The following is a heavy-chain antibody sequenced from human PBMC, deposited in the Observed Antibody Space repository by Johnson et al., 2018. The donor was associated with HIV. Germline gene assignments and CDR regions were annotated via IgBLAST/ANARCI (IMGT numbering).Heavy chain of an antibody. CDR3: ARGSYDGDAFDL. CDR1: GFTVSNNF. J-gene: IGHJ3*01. CDR2: IDWSGGRT. D-gene: IGHD1-26*01. V-gene: IGHV3-20*04. Sequence: VQLVESGGGLMQPGGSLRLSCVASGFTVSNNFMSWVRQAPGKGLEWVSGIDWSGGRTGYADSVKGRFTISRDNAKNTLYLQMNSLRAGDSALYYCARGSYDGDAFDLWGQGTMVTVSS.